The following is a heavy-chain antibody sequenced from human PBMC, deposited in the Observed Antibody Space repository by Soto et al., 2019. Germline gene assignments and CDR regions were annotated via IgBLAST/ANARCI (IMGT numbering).Heavy chain of an antibody. V-gene: IGHV3-7*01. CDR3: VGALTYEVPYYYYGMDV. D-gene: IGHD3-16*01. Sequence: PGGSLRLSCEASGFMFGTYLMSWVRQAPGKGLEWVANIKQGGNEKFYVDSVKGRFTISRDSAKKSLFLQMNSLRPEDTAVYYCVGALTYEVPYYYYGMDVWGQGTTVTVSS. CDR2: IKQGGNEK. CDR1: GFMFGTYL. J-gene: IGHJ6*02.